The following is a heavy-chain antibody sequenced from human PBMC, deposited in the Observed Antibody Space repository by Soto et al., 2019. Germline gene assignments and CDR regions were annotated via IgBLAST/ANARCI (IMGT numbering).Heavy chain of an antibody. CDR3: ARRDSGSYYYLDIDS. Sequence: GDSLKISCKGSGYSFTSYWISWVRQMPGKGLEWMGRIDPSDSYTNYSPSFQGHVTISADESISPAYLQWSSLKHSDTALYYSARRDSGSYYYLDIDSSGQGTMVSVSS. CDR2: IDPSDSYT. D-gene: IGHD1-26*01. CDR1: GYSFTSYW. J-gene: IGHJ3*02. V-gene: IGHV5-10-1*01.